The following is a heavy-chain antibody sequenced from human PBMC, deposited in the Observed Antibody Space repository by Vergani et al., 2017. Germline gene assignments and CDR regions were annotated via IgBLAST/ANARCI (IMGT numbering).Heavy chain of an antibody. CDR3: ARTKSRDGYNSPYDYDGMDV. J-gene: IGHJ6*02. Sequence: QVQLVQSGSELKKPGASVKVSCKASGYTFTSYAMNWVRQAPGQGLEWMGWINTNTGNPTYAQGFTGRFVFSLDTSVSTAYLQISSLKAEDTAVYYCARTKSRDGYNSPYDYDGMDVWGQGTTVTVSS. CDR1: GYTFTSYA. V-gene: IGHV7-4-1*02. D-gene: IGHD5-24*01. CDR2: INTNTGNP.